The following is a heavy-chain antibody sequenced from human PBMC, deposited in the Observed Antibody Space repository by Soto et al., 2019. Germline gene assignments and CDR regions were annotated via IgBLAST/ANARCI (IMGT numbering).Heavy chain of an antibody. CDR1: AYTFTSYG. CDR2: ISAYNGNT. Sequence: ASVKVSCKASAYTFTSYGISWVRQAPGQGLEWMGWISAYNGNTNYAQKLQGRVTMTTDTSTSTAYMELRSLRSDDTAVYYCASGDIVVVPATAYYYYGMDVWGQGTTVTVSS. J-gene: IGHJ6*02. CDR3: ASGDIVVVPATAYYYYGMDV. V-gene: IGHV1-18*01. D-gene: IGHD2-2*01.